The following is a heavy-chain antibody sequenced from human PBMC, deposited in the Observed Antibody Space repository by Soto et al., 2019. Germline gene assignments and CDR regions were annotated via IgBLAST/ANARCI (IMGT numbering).Heavy chain of an antibody. CDR3: AAWPRNAFDI. Sequence: EVQLVESGGGLVQPGGSLRLSCAASGFNFNIYSLNWVRQAPGKGLEWISYSGGTIKTIYYADSVQGRFTISRDNAKKSLYLQRNSLGVEDTAVYYCAAWPRNAFDIWGQGTMVTVSS. V-gene: IGHV3-48*04. CDR1: GFNFNIYS. CDR2: SGGTIKTI. D-gene: IGHD5-12*01. J-gene: IGHJ3*02.